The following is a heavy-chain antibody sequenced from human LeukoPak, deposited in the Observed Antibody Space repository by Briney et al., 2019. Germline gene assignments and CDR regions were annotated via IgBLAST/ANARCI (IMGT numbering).Heavy chain of an antibody. J-gene: IGHJ6*02. D-gene: IGHD1-26*01. V-gene: IGHV1-2*04. CDR3: ASSGSYTDYYYGMDV. CDR2: INPNSGGT. Sequence: ASVTVSCKASGYTFTGYYMHWVRQAPGQGLEWMGWINPNSGGTNYAQKFQGWVTMTRDTSISTAYMELSRLRSDDTAVYYCASSGSYTDYYYGMDVWGQGTTVTVSS. CDR1: GYTFTGYY.